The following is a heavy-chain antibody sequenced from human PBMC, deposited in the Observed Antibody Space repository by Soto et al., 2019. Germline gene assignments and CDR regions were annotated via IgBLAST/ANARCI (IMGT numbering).Heavy chain of an antibody. CDR3: ASPYCSGGSCYLTEYFQH. Sequence: QVQLVESGGGVVQPGRSLRLSCAASGFTFSTYAMHWVRQAPGKGLEWVAVISYDESNKYDADSVKGRFTISRDNSKNPLFLQMNSLRAEDTAVYYCASPYCSGGSCYLTEYFQHWGQGTLVTVSS. CDR2: ISYDESNK. J-gene: IGHJ1*01. D-gene: IGHD2-15*01. CDR1: GFTFSTYA. V-gene: IGHV3-30-3*01.